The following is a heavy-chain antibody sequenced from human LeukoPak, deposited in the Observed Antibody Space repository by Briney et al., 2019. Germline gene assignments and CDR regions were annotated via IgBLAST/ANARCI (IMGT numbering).Heavy chain of an antibody. CDR3: AKDIGPLRFGELYYYYYYGMDV. CDR1: GFTFDDYA. J-gene: IGHJ6*02. CDR2: ISWNSGSI. D-gene: IGHD3-10*01. Sequence: PGRSLRLSWAASGFTFDDYAMHWVRQAPGKGLEWVSGISWNSGSIGYADSVKGRFTISRDNAKNSLYLKMNSLRAEDTALYYCAKDIGPLRFGELYYYYYYGMDVWGQGTTVTVSS. V-gene: IGHV3-9*01.